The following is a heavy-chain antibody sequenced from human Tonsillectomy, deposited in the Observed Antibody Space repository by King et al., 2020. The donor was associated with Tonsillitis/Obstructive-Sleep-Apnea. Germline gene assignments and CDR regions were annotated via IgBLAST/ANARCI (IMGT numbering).Heavy chain of an antibody. V-gene: IGHV4-59*01. CDR3: AREGEVGFDY. Sequence: QLQESGPGLVKPSETLSLTCTVSGGSMISYYWSWFRQPPGKGLEWIGYIYYSGSTKYNPSLKSRVTISVDTSKNQFSLKLSSVTAADTAVYYCAREGEVGFDYWGQGTLVTVSS. J-gene: IGHJ4*02. CDR1: GGSMISYY. CDR2: IYYSGST. D-gene: IGHD1-26*01.